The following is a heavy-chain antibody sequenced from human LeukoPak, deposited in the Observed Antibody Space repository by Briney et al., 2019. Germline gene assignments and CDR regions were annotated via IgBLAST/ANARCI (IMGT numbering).Heavy chain of an antibody. CDR3: ARARIVVVPAAMEYYFDY. Sequence: KPGASVKVSCKASGYTFTGYYMHWVRQAPGQGLEWMGRISPNSGGTNYAQKFQGRVTMTRDTSISTAYMELSRLRSDDTAVYYCARARIVVVPAAMEYYFDYWGQGTLVTVSS. CDR1: GYTFTGYY. D-gene: IGHD2-2*01. J-gene: IGHJ4*02. V-gene: IGHV1-2*06. CDR2: ISPNSGGT.